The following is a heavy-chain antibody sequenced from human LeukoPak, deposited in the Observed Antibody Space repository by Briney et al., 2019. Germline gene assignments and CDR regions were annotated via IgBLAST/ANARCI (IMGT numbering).Heavy chain of an antibody. CDR3: ARDTSWSPFY. J-gene: IGHJ4*02. CDR1: GFTVSTNY. D-gene: IGHD6-13*01. V-gene: IGHV3-66*03. CDR2: IYDSGTI. Sequence: GSLRLSCAASGFTVSTNYMSWVRQAPGKGLEWVSIIYDSGTIHYADSVKGRFTISRDTSRNTIFLQMNSLGPDDTAKYYCARDTSWSPFYWGQGTLVTVSS.